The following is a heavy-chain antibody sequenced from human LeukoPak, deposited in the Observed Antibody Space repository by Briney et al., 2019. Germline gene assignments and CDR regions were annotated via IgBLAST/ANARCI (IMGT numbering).Heavy chain of an antibody. Sequence: ASVKVSCKASGYTFTGNYTHWVRRAPGQGLEWMGWIYPKSGGTNYAQKFQSRVTMTRDTSITTAFMELNILKSDDTAVYYCVRDGYSGGAFDIWGQGTMVTVSS. CDR3: VRDGYSGGAFDI. J-gene: IGHJ3*02. CDR2: IYPKSGGT. D-gene: IGHD5-12*01. CDR1: GYTFTGNY. V-gene: IGHV1-2*02.